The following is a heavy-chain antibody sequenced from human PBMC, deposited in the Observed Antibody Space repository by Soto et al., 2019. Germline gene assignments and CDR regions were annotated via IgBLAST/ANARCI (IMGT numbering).Heavy chain of an antibody. Sequence: QVQLVQSGAEVKKPGASVRVSCRTSGYTFTSYAIHWVRQAPGQGLEWMAWSNIGNGNTKYSQKFQGRVTVSRDTSASTAYMELSSLRSEDTAVYYCARELLCGGVCYDHWLDPWGQGTLVTVSS. CDR2: SNIGNGNT. CDR3: ARELLCGGVCYDHWLDP. V-gene: IGHV1-3*04. J-gene: IGHJ5*02. D-gene: IGHD2-21*02. CDR1: GYTFTSYA.